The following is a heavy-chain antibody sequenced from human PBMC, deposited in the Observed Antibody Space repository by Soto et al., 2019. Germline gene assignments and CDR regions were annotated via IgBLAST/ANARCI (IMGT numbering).Heavy chain of an antibody. V-gene: IGHV3-7*01. J-gene: IGHJ4*02. CDR3: GRGHSAPDY. Sequence: EVQLVESGGGLVQPGGSLRLSCIVSGFRISSYWMSWVRQAPGKGLEWVANIMQDGSEKQYVDSVEGRFTISRDNARNSLYLQMNGLRAEDTAVYYCGRGHSAPDYWGKGTLVTVSS. CDR1: GFRISSYW. CDR2: IMQDGSEK.